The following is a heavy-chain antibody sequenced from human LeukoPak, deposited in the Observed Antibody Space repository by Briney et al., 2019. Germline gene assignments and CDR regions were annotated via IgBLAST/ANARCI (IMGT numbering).Heavy chain of an antibody. Sequence: PSETLSLTCAVYGGSFSGYYWSWIRQPPGKGLEWIGEINHSGSTNYNPSLKSRVTISVDTSKNQFSLKLSSVTAADTAVYYCARGLKYYYDSSGYPPLGYWGQGTPVTVSS. D-gene: IGHD3-22*01. J-gene: IGHJ4*02. CDR1: GGSFSGYY. V-gene: IGHV4-34*01. CDR2: INHSGST. CDR3: ARGLKYYYDSSGYPPLGY.